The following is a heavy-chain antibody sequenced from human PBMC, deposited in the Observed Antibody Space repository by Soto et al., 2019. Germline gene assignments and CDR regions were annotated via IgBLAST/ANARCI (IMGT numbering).Heavy chain of an antibody. V-gene: IGHV1-2*02. D-gene: IGHD4-4*01. CDR2: INPNSGRT. CDR1: GYIFTTYY. CDR3: ARGYPHYSNIDY. J-gene: IGHJ4*02. Sequence: ASVKVSCKASGYIFTTYYMHLVRQAPGQWLEGMGLINPNSGRTNYAKKFQGRVTMTRDTSISTAYMELSRLRSDDTAVYYCARGYPHYSNIDYWGQGTLVTVSS.